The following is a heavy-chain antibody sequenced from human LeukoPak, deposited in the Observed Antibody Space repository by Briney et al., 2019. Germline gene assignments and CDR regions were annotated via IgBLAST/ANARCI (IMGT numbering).Heavy chain of an antibody. CDR1: GGSISSYY. Sequence: KPSETLSLTCTVSGGSISSYYWSWIRQPPGKGLEWIGYIYYSGSTNYNPSLKSRVTISVDTSKNQFSLKLSSVTAADTAVYFCGRDPYGSNAFDIWGQGTMVTVSS. J-gene: IGHJ3*02. CDR3: GRDPYGSNAFDI. V-gene: IGHV4-59*01. D-gene: IGHD4-17*01. CDR2: IYYSGST.